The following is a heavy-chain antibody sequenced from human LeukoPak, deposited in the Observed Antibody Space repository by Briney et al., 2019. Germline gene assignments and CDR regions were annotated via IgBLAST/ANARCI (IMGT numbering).Heavy chain of an antibody. CDR2: IIPIFGTA. CDR1: GGTFSSYA. J-gene: IGHJ5*02. CDR3: ARDKYCSGGSCYFGWFDP. Sequence: SVKVSCKASGGTFSSYAISWVRQAPGQGLEWMGRIIPIFGTANYARKFQGRVTITTDESTSTAYMELSSLRSEDTAVYYCARDKYCSGGSCYFGWFDPWGQGTLVTVSS. D-gene: IGHD2-15*01. V-gene: IGHV1-69*05.